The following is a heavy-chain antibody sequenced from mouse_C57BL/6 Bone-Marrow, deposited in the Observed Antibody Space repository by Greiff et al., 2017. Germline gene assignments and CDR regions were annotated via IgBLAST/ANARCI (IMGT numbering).Heavy chain of an antibody. CDR2: INPSNGGT. J-gene: IGHJ2*01. Sequence: QVQLQQPGTELVKPGASVKLSCTASGYTFTSYWIHWVKQRPGQGLEWIGNINPSNGGTNYNEKFKSKATLTVDKSSSTAYMQLSSLTSEDSAVYYCARSRSYYSNDVGYWGQGTTLTVSS. D-gene: IGHD2-5*01. CDR1: GYTFTSYW. V-gene: IGHV1-53*01. CDR3: ARSRSYYSNDVGY.